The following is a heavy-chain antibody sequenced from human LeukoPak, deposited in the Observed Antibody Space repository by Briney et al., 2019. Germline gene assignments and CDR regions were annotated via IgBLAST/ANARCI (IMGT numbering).Heavy chain of an antibody. CDR1: GFAVSSNY. CDR2: IYSGGST. V-gene: IGHV3-53*01. Sequence: GGSLRLSCAASGFAVSSNYMSWVRQAPGKGLEWVSVIYSGGSTYYADSVKGRFTISRDNSKNTLYLQMNSLRAEDTAVYYCARARIVGATRAFDIWGQGTMVTVSS. CDR3: ARARIVGATRAFDI. J-gene: IGHJ3*02. D-gene: IGHD1-26*01.